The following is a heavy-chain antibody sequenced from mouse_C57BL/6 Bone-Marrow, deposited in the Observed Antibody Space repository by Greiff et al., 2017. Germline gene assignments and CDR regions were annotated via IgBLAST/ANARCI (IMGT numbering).Heavy chain of an antibody. J-gene: IGHJ4*01. D-gene: IGHD1-1*01. Sequence: EVQLQQSGPVLVKPGASVKMSCKASGYTFTDYYMNWVKQSHGKSLEWIGVINPYNGGTSYNQKFKGKATLTVDKSSSTAYMELNSLTSEDSAVYYCARVPFYYGSSYYAMDYWGQGTSVTVSS. CDR3: ARVPFYYGSSYYAMDY. CDR1: GYTFTDYY. CDR2: INPYNGGT. V-gene: IGHV1-19*01.